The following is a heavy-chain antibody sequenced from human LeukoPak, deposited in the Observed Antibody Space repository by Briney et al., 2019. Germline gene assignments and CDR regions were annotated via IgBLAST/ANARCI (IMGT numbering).Heavy chain of an antibody. V-gene: IGHV3-48*02. Sequence: PGGSLRLSCAASGFTLSSFSMHWVRQAPGTGLECVAYINNSGNIIYYADSVKGRFATSRDNAKNSVYLQMNSLRDGDTAVYYCVRGYFYYMDVWGKGTTVTVSS. CDR1: GFTLSSFS. D-gene: IGHD2-21*01. J-gene: IGHJ6*03. CDR3: VRGYFYYMDV. CDR2: INNSGNII.